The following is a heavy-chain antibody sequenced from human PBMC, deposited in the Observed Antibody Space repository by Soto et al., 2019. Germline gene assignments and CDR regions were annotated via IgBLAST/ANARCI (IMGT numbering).Heavy chain of an antibody. Sequence: GGSLRLSCAASGLTFSSYGMHWVRQAPGKGLEWVAVISYDGSNKYYADSVKGRFTISRDNSKNTLYLQMNSLRAEDTAVYYCAKDGQLEPGWLGYYSYMDVWGKGTTVTVSS. CDR1: GLTFSSYG. CDR3: AKDGQLEPGWLGYYSYMDV. CDR2: ISYDGSNK. D-gene: IGHD1-1*01. J-gene: IGHJ6*03. V-gene: IGHV3-30*18.